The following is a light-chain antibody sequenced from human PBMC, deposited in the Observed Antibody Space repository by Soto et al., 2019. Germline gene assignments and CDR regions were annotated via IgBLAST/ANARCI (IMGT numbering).Light chain of an antibody. J-gene: IGLJ1*01. CDR3: QSYENSRTGFYV. V-gene: IGLV1-40*01. CDR2: GNT. Sequence: QSVMTQPPLVSGAPGQRVTISCTGSSSDIGAGFDVHWYQHLPGTAPKLLIYGNTNRPSGVPGRFSGSKSGTSASLVITGLQAEDEADYYCQSYENSRTGFYVFGTGTKLTVL. CDR1: SSDIGAGFD.